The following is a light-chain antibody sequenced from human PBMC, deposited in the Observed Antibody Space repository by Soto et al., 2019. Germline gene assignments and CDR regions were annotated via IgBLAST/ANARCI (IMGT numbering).Light chain of an antibody. V-gene: IGKV1-5*03. CDR1: QSISSW. J-gene: IGKJ1*01. CDR3: QQSWT. Sequence: DIQMTQSPSTLSASVGDRVTITCRASQSISSWLAWYQQKPGKAPKLLIYKASSLESGVPSRFSGSGSGTEFTLTISSLQHDDFATYYCQQSWTFGQGTKVEIK. CDR2: KAS.